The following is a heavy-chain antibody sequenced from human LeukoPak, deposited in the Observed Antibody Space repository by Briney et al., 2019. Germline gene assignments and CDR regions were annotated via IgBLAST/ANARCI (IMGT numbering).Heavy chain of an antibody. Sequence: HAGGSLRLSRAASGFAFSSYWMSWVRQAPGKGLEWVANIKRDGSDTYYVDSVKGRFTISRDNAKNSLYLQLNSLRAEDTAVYYCARDANYYDSRGENYFNCWGQGTLVTVSS. CDR2: IKRDGSDT. CDR3: ARDANYYDSRGENYFNC. V-gene: IGHV3-7*01. J-gene: IGHJ4*02. CDR1: GFAFSSYW. D-gene: IGHD3-22*01.